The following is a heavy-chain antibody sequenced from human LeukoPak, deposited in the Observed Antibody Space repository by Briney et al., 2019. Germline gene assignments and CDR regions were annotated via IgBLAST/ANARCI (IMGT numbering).Heavy chain of an antibody. J-gene: IGHJ5*02. CDR1: GGSISSSSYY. Sequence: PSETLSLTCTVSGGSISSSSYYWGWIRQPQGKGLEWIGSIYYSGSTYYNPSLKSRVTISVDTSKNQFSLKLSSVTAADTAVYYCARWGYDYPRFDPWGQGTLVTVSS. V-gene: IGHV4-39*07. D-gene: IGHD3-16*01. CDR3: ARWGYDYPRFDP. CDR2: IYYSGST.